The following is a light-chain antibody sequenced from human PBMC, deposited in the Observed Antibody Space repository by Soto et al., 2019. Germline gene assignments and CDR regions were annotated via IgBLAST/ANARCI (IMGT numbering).Light chain of an antibody. J-gene: IGKJ5*01. Sequence: EIVVTHPPATLSLSPGERATLSSRPSQRVSSYLPWYQQKPGQAPRLLIYDASNRATGIPARFSGSGSGTDFTLTISSLEPEDFAVYYCQQRSNWPGITFGQGTRLEIK. CDR3: QQRSNWPGIT. V-gene: IGKV3-11*01. CDR2: DAS. CDR1: QRVSSY.